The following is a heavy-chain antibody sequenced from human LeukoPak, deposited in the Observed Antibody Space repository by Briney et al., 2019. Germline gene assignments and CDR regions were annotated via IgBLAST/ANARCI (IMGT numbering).Heavy chain of an antibody. V-gene: IGHV3-23*01. D-gene: IGHD3-3*02. CDR2: LYSGGSP. Sequence: PGGSLRLSCAASGFTLSNYAMSWVRQAPGKGPEWVSVLYSGGSPYYAQSVKGRFTISRGSFKNTLDLQMNNLRVEDTAVYFCTKDTHKGIWGQGTLVTVSS. CDR1: GFTLSNYA. CDR3: TKDTHKGI. J-gene: IGHJ4*02.